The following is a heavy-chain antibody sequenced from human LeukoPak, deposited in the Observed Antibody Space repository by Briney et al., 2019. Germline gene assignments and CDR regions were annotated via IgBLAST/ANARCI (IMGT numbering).Heavy chain of an antibody. CDR2: IYYSGST. Sequence: SETLSLTCTVSGGSISSYYWSWIRQPPGKGLEWIGYIYYSGSTNYNPSLKSRVTISVDTSKNQFSLKLSSVTAADTAVYYCARQSGDYVSSGYYPNWFDPWGQGTLVTVSS. CDR3: ARQSGDYVSSGYYPNWFDP. CDR1: GGSISSYY. J-gene: IGHJ5*02. V-gene: IGHV4-59*01. D-gene: IGHD3-22*01.